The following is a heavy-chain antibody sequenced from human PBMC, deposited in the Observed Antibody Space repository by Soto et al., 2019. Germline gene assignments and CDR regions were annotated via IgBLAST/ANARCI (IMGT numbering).Heavy chain of an antibody. CDR1: GYIFTDYW. J-gene: IGHJ4*02. Sequence: GESLKISCTGSGYIFTDYWIGWVRQMPGKGLEWMGVIYPGDSDTRYSPSFQGQVTISADRSISTAYLQWSSLKASDTAMYYCATPHCGGDCSPNYYFAYWGQGTLVTVSS. D-gene: IGHD2-21*02. CDR2: IYPGDSDT. CDR3: ATPHCGGDCSPNYYFAY. V-gene: IGHV5-51*01.